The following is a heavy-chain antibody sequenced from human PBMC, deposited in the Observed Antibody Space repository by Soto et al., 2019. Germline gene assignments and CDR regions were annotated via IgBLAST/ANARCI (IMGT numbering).Heavy chain of an antibody. V-gene: IGHV3-23*01. J-gene: IGHJ1*01. Sequence: EVQLLESGGGLVQPGGSLRLSCAASGFSFSSYAMSWVRQAPGKGLEWVSAISGSGGTTYYADSVKGRFTISRDNSKNTLYLQMNSLRAEGTAVYYCAKVGGEQVTFGGYFQPWGQGTLVTVSS. CDR2: ISGSGGTT. CDR1: GFSFSSYA. D-gene: IGHD3-16*01. CDR3: AKVGGEQVTFGGYFQP.